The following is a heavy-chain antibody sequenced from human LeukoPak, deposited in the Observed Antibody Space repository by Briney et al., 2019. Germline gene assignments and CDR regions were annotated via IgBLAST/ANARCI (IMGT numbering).Heavy chain of an antibody. V-gene: IGHV4-4*02. D-gene: IGHD3-16*01. CDR2: IYHSGNT. CDR1: GGSISSSNW. CDR3: ARETSQKGAHYMDV. Sequence: SGTLSLTCAVSGGSISSSNWWSWVRQPPGKGLEWIGEIYHSGNTNYNPSLKSRVTILEDKSKNQFSLKLSSVTAADTAVYYCARETSQKGAHYMDVWGKGTTVTISS. J-gene: IGHJ6*03.